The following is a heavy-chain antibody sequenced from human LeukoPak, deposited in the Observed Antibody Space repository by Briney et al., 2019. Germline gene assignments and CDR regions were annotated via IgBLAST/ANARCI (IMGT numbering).Heavy chain of an antibody. Sequence: GGSLRLSCAASGFTFSSHAMSWVRQAPGKGLEWVSRINSDGSSTSYADSVKGRFTISRDNAKNTLYLQMNSLRAEDTAVYYCAYSSGYSYYFDYWGQGTLVTVSS. D-gene: IGHD3-22*01. J-gene: IGHJ4*02. CDR1: GFTFSSHA. CDR3: AYSSGYSYYFDY. CDR2: INSDGSST. V-gene: IGHV3-74*01.